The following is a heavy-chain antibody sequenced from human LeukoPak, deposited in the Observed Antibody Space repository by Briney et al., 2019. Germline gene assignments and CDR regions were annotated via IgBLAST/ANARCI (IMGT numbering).Heavy chain of an antibody. Sequence: PSETLSLTCAVYGGSFSGYYWSWIRQPPGKGLEWIGEINHSGSTNYSPSLKSRVTISVDTSKNQFSLKLSSVTAADTAVYYCAREAGSGWYGGTRREFDSWGQGTLVTVSS. D-gene: IGHD6-19*01. CDR3: AREAGSGWYGGTRREFDS. CDR1: GGSFSGYY. CDR2: INHSGST. V-gene: IGHV4-34*01. J-gene: IGHJ4*02.